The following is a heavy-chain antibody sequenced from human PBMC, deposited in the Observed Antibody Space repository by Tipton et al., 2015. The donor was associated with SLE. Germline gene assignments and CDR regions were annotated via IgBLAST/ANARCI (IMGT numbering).Heavy chain of an antibody. D-gene: IGHD1-26*01. CDR2: IGTAGDT. CDR3: ARGGGSYNWFDP. V-gene: IGHV3-13*01. CDR1: GFTFSSYD. J-gene: IGHJ5*02. Sequence: SLRLSCAASGFTFSSYDMHWVRQATGKGLEWVSDIGTAGDTYYPGSVKGRFTISRENAKNSLYLQMNSLRAGDTAVYYCARGGGSYNWFDPWGQGTLGTGSS.